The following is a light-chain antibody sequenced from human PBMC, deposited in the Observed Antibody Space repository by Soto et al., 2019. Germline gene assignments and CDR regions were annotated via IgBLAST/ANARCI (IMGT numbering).Light chain of an antibody. J-gene: IGKJ2*01. Sequence: ELVLTQSPGTLSLSTGERVTLSCRASQSVSNSYLAWHQQKPGQAPRLLIYGAASRPTGIPDRFSGSGSGTDFTLTISRLEPEDSAVYYCQQYGTSPYTFGQGTKLDI. CDR2: GAA. CDR1: QSVSNSY. CDR3: QQYGTSPYT. V-gene: IGKV3-20*01.